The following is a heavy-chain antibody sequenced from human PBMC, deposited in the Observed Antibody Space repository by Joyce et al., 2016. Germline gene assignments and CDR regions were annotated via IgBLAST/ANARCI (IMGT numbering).Heavy chain of an antibody. Sequence: ETLSLTCAVYSGPFSGFFWSWVRQPPGMGLEWIGDITNSGATHYNPSLKSRLTMSVDTSRKEFSLKLSSVTVADTAIYYCARSQWLAPLMYWGQGTPVTVSS. CDR1: SGPFSGFF. V-gene: IGHV4-34*01. CDR2: ITNSGAT. D-gene: IGHD6-19*01. CDR3: ARSQWLAPLMY. J-gene: IGHJ4*02.